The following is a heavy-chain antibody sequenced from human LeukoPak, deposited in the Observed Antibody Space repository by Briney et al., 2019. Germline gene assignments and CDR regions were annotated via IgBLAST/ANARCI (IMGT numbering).Heavy chain of an antibody. CDR1: GFTFGSYA. J-gene: IGHJ5*02. Sequence: GGSLRLSCAASGFTFGSYAMSWVRQAPGKGLEWVSSISGGGAYTYYADSVKGRFTISRDNSKNALFLQLSSLRVEDTAVYYCARVRCSPTSCAPNWFDPWGQGTLVTVSS. CDR3: ARVRCSPTSCAPNWFDP. D-gene: IGHD2-2*01. CDR2: ISGGGAYT. V-gene: IGHV3-23*01.